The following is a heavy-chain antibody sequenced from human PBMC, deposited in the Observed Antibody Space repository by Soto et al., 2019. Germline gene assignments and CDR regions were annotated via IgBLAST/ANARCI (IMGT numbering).Heavy chain of an antibody. D-gene: IGHD2-15*01. V-gene: IGHV1-69*12. CDR1: GGTFSSYA. J-gene: IGHJ4*02. CDR3: ARGLGLGYCSGGNCYSLDY. Sequence: QVQLVQSGAEVKKPGSSVKVSCKASGGTFSSYAISWVRQAPGQGLEWMGGIIPIFGTANYAQKFQGRVTITADDSTSTAYMELGSLRSEDTAVYYCARGLGLGYCSGGNCYSLDYWGQGTLVTVSS. CDR2: IIPIFGTA.